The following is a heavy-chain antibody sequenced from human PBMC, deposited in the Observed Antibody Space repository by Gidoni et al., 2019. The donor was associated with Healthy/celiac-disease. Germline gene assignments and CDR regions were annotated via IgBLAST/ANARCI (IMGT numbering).Heavy chain of an antibody. Sequence: EVQLVESGGGLVQPGGSLRLSCAASGFTFSSYWMSWVRQPPGKGLEWVANIKQDGSEKYYVDSVKGRFTISRDNAKNSLYLQMNSLRAEDTAVYYCARDRGGPYYDFWSGYSDYYYYMDVWGKGTTVTVSS. V-gene: IGHV3-7*01. J-gene: IGHJ6*03. D-gene: IGHD3-3*01. CDR2: IKQDGSEK. CDR1: GFTFSSYW. CDR3: ARDRGGPYYDFWSGYSDYYYYMDV.